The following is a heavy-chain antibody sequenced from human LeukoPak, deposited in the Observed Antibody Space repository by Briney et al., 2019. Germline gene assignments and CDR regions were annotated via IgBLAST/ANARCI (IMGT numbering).Heavy chain of an antibody. J-gene: IGHJ5*02. CDR2: ISGSGDTT. CDR3: AKWRGTSPVGEFDP. V-gene: IGHV3-23*01. Sequence: GGSLRLSCAASGFIFTNYDMNWVRQAPGKGLEWVSGISGSGDTTDYADSVKGRFTISRDNAKNTLYLQMNSLRAEDTAVYYCAKWRGTSPVGEFDPWGQGTLVTVSS. CDR1: GFIFTNYD. D-gene: IGHD2-21*01.